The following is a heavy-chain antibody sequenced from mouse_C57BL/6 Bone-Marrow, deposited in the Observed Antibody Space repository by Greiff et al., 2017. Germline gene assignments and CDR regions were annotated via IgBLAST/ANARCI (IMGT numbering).Heavy chain of an antibody. CDR2: IDPSDSYT. CDR3: AREGLGPGFAY. CDR1: GYTFTSYW. D-gene: IGHD3-1*01. J-gene: IGHJ3*01. V-gene: IGHV1-50*01. Sequence: QVQLQQPGAELVKPGASVKLSCKASGYTFTSYWMQWVKQRPGQGLEWIGEIDPSDSYTNYNQKFKGKATLTVDTSSSTAYMQLSSLTSEDSAVYYCAREGLGPGFAYWGQGTLVTVSA.